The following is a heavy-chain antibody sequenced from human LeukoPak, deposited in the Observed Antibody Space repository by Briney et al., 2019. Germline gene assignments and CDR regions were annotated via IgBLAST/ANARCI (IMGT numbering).Heavy chain of an antibody. CDR3: ARSGYSSSHFDY. Sequence: ASVKVSCKASGYTFTGYFMHWVRQAPGQGLEWMGWINPNSGGTNYAQKFQGRVTMTRDTSISTAYMELSRLRSDDTAVYYCARSGYSSSHFDYWGQGTLVTVSS. V-gene: IGHV1-2*02. CDR2: INPNSGGT. CDR1: GYTFTGYF. J-gene: IGHJ4*02. D-gene: IGHD6-13*01.